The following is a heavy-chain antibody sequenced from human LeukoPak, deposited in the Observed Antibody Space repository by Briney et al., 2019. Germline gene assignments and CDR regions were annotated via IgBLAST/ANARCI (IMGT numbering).Heavy chain of an antibody. D-gene: IGHD1-14*01. V-gene: IGHV3-74*03. CDR2: ISSDGSDT. CDR1: GFSFSPYW. CDR3: ARDQTELGPTTVDH. Sequence: GGSLRLSCVGSGFSFSPYWMHWVRQDPVKGLVWVARISSDGSDTKYADSVKGRFTISRDNAKNTLYLQMNSLRAEDTALYYCARDQTELGPTTVDHWGQGTQVTVSP. J-gene: IGHJ4*02.